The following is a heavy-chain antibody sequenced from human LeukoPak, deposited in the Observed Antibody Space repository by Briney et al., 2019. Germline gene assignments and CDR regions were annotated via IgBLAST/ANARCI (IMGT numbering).Heavy chain of an antibody. CDR3: AGARRASNYDILTGYYYYMDV. D-gene: IGHD3-9*01. CDR1: GGTFSSYA. J-gene: IGHJ6*03. Sequence: SVKVSCKASGGTFSSYAISWVRQAPGQGLEWMGRIIPIFGTANYAQKFQGRVTITTDESTSTAYMELSSLRSEDTAVYYCAGARRASNYDILTGYYYYMDVWGKGTTVTVSS. CDR2: IIPIFGTA. V-gene: IGHV1-69*05.